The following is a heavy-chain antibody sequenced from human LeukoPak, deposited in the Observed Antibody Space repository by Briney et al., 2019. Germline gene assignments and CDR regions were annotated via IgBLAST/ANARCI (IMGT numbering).Heavy chain of an antibody. Sequence: GGSLRLSCVASGFPFSSYWMTWVRQAPGKGLEWVANIKQDGSKKSYVDSVKGRFTISRDNAKNSLYLQMNSLRAEDTAVYYCARNAYYYGSGSSTTDYWGQGTLVTVSS. CDR1: GFPFSSYW. CDR2: IKQDGSKK. J-gene: IGHJ4*02. V-gene: IGHV3-7*01. D-gene: IGHD3-10*01. CDR3: ARNAYYYGSGSSTTDY.